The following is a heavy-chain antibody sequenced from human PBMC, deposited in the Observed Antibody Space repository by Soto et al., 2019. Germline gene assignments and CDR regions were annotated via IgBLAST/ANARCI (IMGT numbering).Heavy chain of an antibody. CDR1: GFTFSSYW. CDR2: IKQDGSEK. D-gene: IGHD3-22*01. V-gene: IGHV3-7*01. J-gene: IGHJ4*02. Sequence: GSLRLSCAASGFTFSSYWMSWVRQAPGKGLEWVANIKQDGSEKYYVDSVKGRFTISRDNAKNSLYLQMNSLRAEDTAVYYCAASYDSSGYWDDYWGQGTLVTVSS. CDR3: AASYDSSGYWDDY.